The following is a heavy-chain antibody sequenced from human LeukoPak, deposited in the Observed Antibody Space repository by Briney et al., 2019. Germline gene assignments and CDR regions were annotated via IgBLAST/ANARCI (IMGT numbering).Heavy chain of an antibody. CDR1: GGSISSGGYY. CDR2: IYHSGST. Sequence: KSSETLSLTCTVSGGSISSGGYYWSWIRQPPGKGLEWIGYIYHSGSTYYNPSLKSRVTISVDRTKNQFSLKLSSVTAADTAVYYCARGGYKKAVAGTYFDLWGRGTLVTVSS. D-gene: IGHD6-19*01. J-gene: IGHJ2*01. CDR3: ARGGYKKAVAGTYFDL. V-gene: IGHV4-30-2*01.